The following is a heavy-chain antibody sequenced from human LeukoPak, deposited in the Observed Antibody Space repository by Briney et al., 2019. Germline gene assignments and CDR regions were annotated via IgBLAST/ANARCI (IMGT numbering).Heavy chain of an antibody. CDR2: ISGSGGST. CDR3: ANLPSPYSSSWYGDY. D-gene: IGHD6-13*01. CDR1: GFTFSSYS. Sequence: LPGGSLRLSCAASGFTFSSYSMNWVRQAPGKGLEWVSAISGSGGSTYYADSVKGRFTISRDNSKNTLYLQMSSLRAEDTAVYYCANLPSPYSSSWYGDYWGQGTLVTVSS. J-gene: IGHJ4*02. V-gene: IGHV3-23*01.